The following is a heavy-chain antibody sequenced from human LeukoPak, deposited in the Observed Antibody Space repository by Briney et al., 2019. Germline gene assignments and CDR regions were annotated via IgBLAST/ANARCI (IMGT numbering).Heavy chain of an antibody. CDR3: ARESGRAAAGLVGGGFDY. CDR2: ISYDGSNK. V-gene: IGHV3-30-3*01. CDR1: GFTFSSYA. Sequence: PGRSLRLSCAASGFTFSSYALHWVRQAPGKGLEWVAVISYDGSNKYYADSVKGRFTISRDNSKNTLYLQMNSLRAEDTAVYYCARESGRAAAGLVGGGFDYWGQGTLVTVSS. J-gene: IGHJ4*02. D-gene: IGHD6-13*01.